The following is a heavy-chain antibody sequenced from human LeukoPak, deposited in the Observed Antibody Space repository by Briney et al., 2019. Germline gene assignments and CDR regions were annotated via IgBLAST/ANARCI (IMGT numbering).Heavy chain of an antibody. CDR3: AREVEWELPDC. CDR2: ITADGTNK. J-gene: IGHJ4*02. D-gene: IGHD1-26*01. CDR1: GFTFSAYE. V-gene: IGHV3-48*03. Sequence: PGGSLRLSCAASGFTFSAYEMNWVRQAPGKGLEWVSYITADGTNKYDADSVKGRFTISRDNAKNSLYLQMNSLRVDDTAIYYCAREVEWELPDCWGQGTLVTVSS.